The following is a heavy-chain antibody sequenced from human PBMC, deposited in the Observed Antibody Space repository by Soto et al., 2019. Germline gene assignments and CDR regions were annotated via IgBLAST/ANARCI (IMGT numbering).Heavy chain of an antibody. D-gene: IGHD3-22*01. CDR2: IYYSGNT. CDR3: VRQQGLTDFDF. CDR1: GVSISSSTYY. Sequence: SETLSLTCTVSGVSISSSTYYWGWIRQPPGKGLEWIGNIYYSGNTYYNSSLKSRVTISVDTSKNQFSLKLSSVTAADTAVYYCVRQQGLTDFDFWGQGSLVTVSA. J-gene: IGHJ4*02. V-gene: IGHV4-39*01.